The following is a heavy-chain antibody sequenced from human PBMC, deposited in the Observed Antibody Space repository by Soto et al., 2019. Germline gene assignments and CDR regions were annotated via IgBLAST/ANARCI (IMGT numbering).Heavy chain of an antibody. D-gene: IGHD2-8*01. J-gene: IGHJ3*02. V-gene: IGHV3-30*18. Sequence: PWGSLRLSCEASGLTFSAYGMHWVRQAPGKGLEWMATISYDGSKKYFGDSVKGRFTISRDNSKSTLYLEMNSLRTEDTAVYYCAKASHCNKGRCSLGLIGDRAFDIWGQGTMVTVSS. CDR3: AKASHCNKGRCSLGLIGDRAFDI. CDR2: ISYDGSKK. CDR1: GLTFSAYG.